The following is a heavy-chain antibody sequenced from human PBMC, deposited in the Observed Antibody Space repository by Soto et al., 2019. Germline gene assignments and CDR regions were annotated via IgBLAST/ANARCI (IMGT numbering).Heavy chain of an antibody. D-gene: IGHD3-10*01. CDR3: AKDRGSFPYFDY. CDR2: TSYDGSIK. J-gene: IGHJ4*02. Sequence: QVQLVESGGGVVQPGRSLRLSCAASGFTFSSYDIHWVRQAPGKGLEWVAVTSYDGSIKYYADSVKGRFTISRDNSKSTLHLQVNSLRAEDTAVYYCAKDRGSFPYFDYWGQGTLVTVSS. V-gene: IGHV3-30*18. CDR1: GFTFSSYD.